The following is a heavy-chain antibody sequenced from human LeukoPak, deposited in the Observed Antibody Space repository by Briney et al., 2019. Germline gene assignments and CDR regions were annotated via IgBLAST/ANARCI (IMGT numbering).Heavy chain of an antibody. Sequence: GGSLRLSCAASGFTFSSYWMSWVRQAPGKGLEWVANIKQDGSEKYYVDSVKGRFTISRDNAKNSLYLQMNSLRAEDTAVYYCAREADEEIYSYGYEVVDRTDAFDIWGQGTMVTVSS. J-gene: IGHJ3*02. D-gene: IGHD5-18*01. CDR2: IKQDGSEK. CDR1: GFTFSSYW. CDR3: AREADEEIYSYGYEVVDRTDAFDI. V-gene: IGHV3-7*01.